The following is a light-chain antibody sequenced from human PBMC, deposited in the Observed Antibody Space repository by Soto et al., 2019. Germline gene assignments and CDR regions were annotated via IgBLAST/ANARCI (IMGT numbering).Light chain of an antibody. Sequence: SYELTQPPSVSVSPGQTASITCSGDKLGDKYACWYQQKPGQSPVLVIYQDSKRPSGIPERFSGSNSGNTATLTISGTQAMDEADYYSQAWDSSHVVFGGGTKLTVL. CDR3: QAWDSSHVV. J-gene: IGLJ2*01. CDR2: QDS. V-gene: IGLV3-1*01. CDR1: KLGDKY.